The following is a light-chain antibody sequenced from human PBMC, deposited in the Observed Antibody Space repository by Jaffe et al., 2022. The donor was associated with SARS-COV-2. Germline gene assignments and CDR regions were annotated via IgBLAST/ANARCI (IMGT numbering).Light chain of an antibody. CDR3: AAWDDSLNGWV. Sequence: QSVLTQPPSTSGTPGQRVTISCSGSSSNIGSYTVNWYQQLPGTAPKLLIHSNNQRPSGVPDRVSGSKSGTSASLAISGLQSEDEADYYCAAWDDSLNGWVFGGGTKLTVL. CDR2: SNN. CDR1: SSNIGSYT. V-gene: IGLV1-44*01. J-gene: IGLJ3*02.